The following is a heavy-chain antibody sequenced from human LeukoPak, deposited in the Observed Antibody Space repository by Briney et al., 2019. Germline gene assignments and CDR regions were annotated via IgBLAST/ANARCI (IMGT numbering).Heavy chain of an antibody. Sequence: SETLSLTCSVSGAXITTYYWSWIRQSPGKGLEWIAYIHYSGSTSYNPSLKSRLTISLDTSKNQFSLKLGSVTAADTAVYHCARLDGNWNYFDYWGQGTLVTVSS. J-gene: IGHJ4*02. D-gene: IGHD1-20*01. CDR3: ARLDGNWNYFDY. V-gene: IGHV4-59*08. CDR1: GAXITTYY. CDR2: IHYSGST.